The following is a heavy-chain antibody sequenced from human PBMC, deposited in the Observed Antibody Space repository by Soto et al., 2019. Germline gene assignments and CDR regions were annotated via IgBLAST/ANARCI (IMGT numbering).Heavy chain of an antibody. D-gene: IGHD3-9*01. CDR1: RYTFTGYY. CDR2: INPNSGGT. V-gene: IGHV1-2*04. J-gene: IGHJ6*02. CDR3: ARGSVLPYFDWLTGNGMDV. Sequence: SVKGSCKATRYTFTGYYKHWVRQAPVQGLEWMGWINPNSGGTNYSQKFQGWVTMTRDTSISTAYMELSRLRSDDTAVYYCARGSVLPYFDWLTGNGMDVWGQGTTVTVSS.